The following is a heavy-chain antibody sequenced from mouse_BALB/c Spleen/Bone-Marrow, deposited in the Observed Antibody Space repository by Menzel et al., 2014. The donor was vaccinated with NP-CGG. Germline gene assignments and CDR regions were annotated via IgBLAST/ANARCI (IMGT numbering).Heavy chain of an antibody. Sequence: QVQLQQSGAELARPGASVKLSCKASGYTFTSYWMQWVKQRPGQGLEWIGAIYPGDGDTRYTQKLKGKATLTADKSSSTAYMQLSSLASEDSAVYYCARGDYETWFAYWGQGTLVTVSA. V-gene: IGHV1-87*01. D-gene: IGHD2-4*01. CDR2: IYPGDGDT. J-gene: IGHJ3*01. CDR1: GYTFTSYW. CDR3: ARGDYETWFAY.